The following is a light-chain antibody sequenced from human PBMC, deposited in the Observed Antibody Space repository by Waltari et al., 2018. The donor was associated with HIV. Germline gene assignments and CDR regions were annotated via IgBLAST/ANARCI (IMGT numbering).Light chain of an antibody. CDR1: QSLLHGDGQYY. V-gene: IGKV2-28*01. CDR3: MQALQTPKT. Sequence: DIVMTQSPLSLPVIPGEPASISCTSSQSLLHGDGQYYLDWYLQKPGQSPQLMIYLDTNRASGGPDRFIGSGSGTDFTLKISRVEAEDVGVYYCMQALQTPKTFGQGTKVEIK. J-gene: IGKJ1*01. CDR2: LDT.